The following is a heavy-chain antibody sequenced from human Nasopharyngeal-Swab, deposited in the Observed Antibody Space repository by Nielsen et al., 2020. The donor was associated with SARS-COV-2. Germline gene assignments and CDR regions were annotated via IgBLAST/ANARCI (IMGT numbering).Heavy chain of an antibody. V-gene: IGHV3-30*04. J-gene: IGHJ6*02. Sequence: GESLKISCAASGFTFSSYAMHWVRPAPGKGLEWVAVISYDGSNKYYADSVKGRFTISRDNSKNTLYLQMNSLRAEDTAVYYCARDPNYYGSGSHYGMDVWGQGTTVTVSS. CDR1: GFTFSSYA. D-gene: IGHD3-10*01. CDR2: ISYDGSNK. CDR3: ARDPNYYGSGSHYGMDV.